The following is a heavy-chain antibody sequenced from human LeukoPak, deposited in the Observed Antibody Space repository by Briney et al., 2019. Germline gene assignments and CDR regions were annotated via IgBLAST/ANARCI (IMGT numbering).Heavy chain of an antibody. CDR2: TRNQVNSYTT. J-gene: IGHJ6*02. CDR3: AREGMTYYYDSSGSYHGPFRGVLDV. CDR1: GFTFSDHY. V-gene: IGHV3-72*01. D-gene: IGHD3-22*01. Sequence: GGSLRLSCAASGFTFSDHYMDWVRQAPGEGLEWVGRTRNQVNSYTTEYAASVKGRFTISRDASKNSLFLQMNSLKTEDTAVYYCAREGMTYYYDSSGSYHGPFRGVLDVWGQGTTVTVSS.